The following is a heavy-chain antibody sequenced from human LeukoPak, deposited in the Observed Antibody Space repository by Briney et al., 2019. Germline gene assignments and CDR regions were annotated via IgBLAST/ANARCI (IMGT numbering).Heavy chain of an antibody. CDR3: AEVRYSGVLAGLYGDGYFDY. CDR1: GGSISSYY. Sequence: SETLSLTCTVSGGSISSYYWSWIRQPPGKGLEWIGHIYYTRSTHYNPSLKSRVTISVDTSKKKFSLKLSSVTAADTAVYYFAEVRYSGVLAGLYGDGYFDYWGQGTLVSVSS. CDR2: IYYTRST. J-gene: IGHJ4*02. D-gene: IGHD3-9*01. V-gene: IGHV4-59*01.